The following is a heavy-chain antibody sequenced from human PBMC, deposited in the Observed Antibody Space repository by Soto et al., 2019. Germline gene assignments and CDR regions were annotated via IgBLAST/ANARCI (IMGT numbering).Heavy chain of an antibody. J-gene: IGHJ4*02. V-gene: IGHV3-30-3*01. CDR1: GFTFSSYA. Sequence: GGSLRLSCAASGFTFSSYAMHWVRQAPGKGLEWVALLSYDGSDKDYADSLKGRFTISRDNSRNTLFLQMNSLRAEDTAVYYCARDYYKYYDSSGYYRSPAYWGQGTLVTVSS. CDR3: ARDYYKYYDSSGYYRSPAY. D-gene: IGHD3-22*01. CDR2: LSYDGSDK.